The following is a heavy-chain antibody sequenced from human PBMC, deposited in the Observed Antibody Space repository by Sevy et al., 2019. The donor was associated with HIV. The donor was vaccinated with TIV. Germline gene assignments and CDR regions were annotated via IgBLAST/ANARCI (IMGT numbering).Heavy chain of an antibody. CDR1: GFTFSSYA. J-gene: IGHJ3*02. V-gene: IGHV3-30-3*01. Sequence: GGSLRLSCAASGFTFSSYAMHWVRQAPGKGLEWVAVISYDGSNKYYADSVKGRFTISRDNSKNTLYLQMNSLRADDTAVYYCARDPPDGYIGPDAFDIWGQGTMVTVSS. CDR3: ARDPPDGYIGPDAFDI. D-gene: IGHD5-12*01. CDR2: ISYDGSNK.